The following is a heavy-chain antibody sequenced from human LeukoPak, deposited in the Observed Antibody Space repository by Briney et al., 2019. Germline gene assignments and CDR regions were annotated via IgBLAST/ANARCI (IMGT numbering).Heavy chain of an antibody. CDR2: ISGSGGST. CDR3: AKDSRVGYYYDSSGYYFLLADAFDI. J-gene: IGHJ3*02. D-gene: IGHD3-22*01. Sequence: PGGSLRLSCAASGFTFSSYAMSWVRQAPGKGLEWVSAISGSGGSTYYADSVKGRFTISRDNSKNTLYLQMNSLRAEDTAVYYCAKDSRVGYYYDSSGYYFLLADAFDIWGQGTMVTVSS. V-gene: IGHV3-23*01. CDR1: GFTFSSYA.